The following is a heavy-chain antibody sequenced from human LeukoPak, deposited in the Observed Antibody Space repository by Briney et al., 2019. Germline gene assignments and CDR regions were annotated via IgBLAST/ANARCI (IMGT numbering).Heavy chain of an antibody. CDR3: ASEGTTGTTWGPDY. CDR1: GFSFSNYG. Sequence: GGSLRLSCAASGFSFSNYGMNWARQAPGKGLEWVSGITGSGGSTYYAGSVKGRFTISRDNAKNTLYLQMNSLRAEDTAVYYCASEGTTGTTWGPDYWGQGTLVTVSS. CDR2: ITGSGGST. D-gene: IGHD1-1*01. J-gene: IGHJ4*02. V-gene: IGHV3-23*01.